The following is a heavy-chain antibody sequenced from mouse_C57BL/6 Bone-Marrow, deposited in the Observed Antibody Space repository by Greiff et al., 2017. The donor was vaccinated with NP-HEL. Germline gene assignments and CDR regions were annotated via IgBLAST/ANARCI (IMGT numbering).Heavy chain of an antibody. CDR2: IYPSDSET. CDR1: GYTFTSYW. V-gene: IGHV1-61*01. CDR3: ARSPYYSGSSPHWYFDV. J-gene: IGHJ1*03. D-gene: IGHD1-1*01. Sequence: QVQLQQPGAELVRPGSSVKLSCKASGYTFTSYWMDWVKQRPGQGLEWIGNIYPSDSETHYNQKFKDKATLTVDKSSSTAYMQLSSLTSEDSAVYYCARSPYYSGSSPHWYFDVWGTGTTVTVSS.